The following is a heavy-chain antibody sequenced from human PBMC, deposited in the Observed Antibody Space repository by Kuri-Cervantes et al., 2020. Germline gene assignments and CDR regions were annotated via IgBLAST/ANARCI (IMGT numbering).Heavy chain of an antibody. D-gene: IGHD1-26*01. CDR3: AKMAAPGVGGLGS. CDR2: ISSSGSTI. CDR1: GFTFSSYE. V-gene: IGHV3-48*03. Sequence: GESLKISCAASGFTFSSYEMNWVRQAPGKGLEWVSYISSSGSTIYYADSAKGRFTISRDNSKNTLYLQMNSLRGEDTAMYYCAKMAAPGVGGLGSWGQGTLVTVSS. J-gene: IGHJ5*02.